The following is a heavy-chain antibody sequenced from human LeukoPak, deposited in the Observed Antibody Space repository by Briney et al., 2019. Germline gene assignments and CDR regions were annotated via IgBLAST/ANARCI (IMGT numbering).Heavy chain of an antibody. D-gene: IGHD3-10*01. CDR2: INWNGGST. V-gene: IGHV3-20*01. CDR3: ARKHGEGSFDY. CDR1: GLTFYDYG. Sequence: GGSLRLSCAASGLTFYDYGMSWVRQAPGKGLEWVSGINWNGGSTGYADSVKGRFTISRDKDKNSLYMQMNSLRAEDTVLYHCARKHGEGSFDYWGQGTLVTVSS. J-gene: IGHJ4*02.